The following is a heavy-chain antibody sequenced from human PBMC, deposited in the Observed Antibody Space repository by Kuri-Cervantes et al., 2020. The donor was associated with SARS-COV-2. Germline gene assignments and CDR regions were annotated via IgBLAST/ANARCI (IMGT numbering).Heavy chain of an antibody. V-gene: IGHV4-34*01. J-gene: IGHJ4*02. CDR3: ARAYGDYPYFDY. D-gene: IGHD4-17*01. CDR1: GGSFSGYY. Sequence: SQTLSLTCAVYGGSFSGYYWSWIRQPPGKGLEWIGEINHSGSTYYNPSLKSRVTISVDTSKNQFSLKLSSVTAADTAVYYCARAYGDYPYFDYWGQGTLVTVSS. CDR2: INHSGST.